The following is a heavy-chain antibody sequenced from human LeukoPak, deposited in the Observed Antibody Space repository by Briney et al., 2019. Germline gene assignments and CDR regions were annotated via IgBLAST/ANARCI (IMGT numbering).Heavy chain of an antibody. V-gene: IGHV1-2*02. J-gene: IGHJ4*02. CDR3: ARFPSSSSWYDDY. CDR2: INPNSGGT. Sequence: ASVKVSCKASGYTFTGYYMHWVRQARGQGLEWMGWINPNSGGTNYARKFQDRVTMTRDTSISTAYMELSRLRSDDTAVYYCARFPSSSSWYDDYWGQGTLVTVSS. CDR1: GYTFTGYY. D-gene: IGHD6-13*01.